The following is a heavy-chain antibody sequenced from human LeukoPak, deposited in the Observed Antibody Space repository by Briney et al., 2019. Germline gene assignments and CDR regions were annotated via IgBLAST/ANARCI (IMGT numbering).Heavy chain of an antibody. D-gene: IGHD1-26*01. CDR1: GDSVSSNSAT. J-gene: IGHJ3*02. V-gene: IGHV6-1*01. Sequence: SQTLSLTCAISGDSVSSNSATWNWIRQSPSRGLERLGRTYYRSKWYKYYAVSVKGRITINPDTSKNQFSLKLSSVTAADSAVYYCARAKPRTGYSGSYSKAFDIWGQGTMVTVSS. CDR3: ARAKPRTGYSGSYSKAFDI. CDR2: TYYRSKWYK.